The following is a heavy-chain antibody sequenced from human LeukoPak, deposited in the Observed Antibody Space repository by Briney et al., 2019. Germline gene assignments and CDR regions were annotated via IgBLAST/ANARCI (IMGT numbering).Heavy chain of an antibody. J-gene: IGHJ4*02. V-gene: IGHV1-69*05. Sequence: HRASVKVSCKPSRGTFSSYAISSVRQTPRQGLEWMGRIIPIFGTANSTQTFQGRVTMTKDESTSTAYMELSRLRSEDAAVYYCERDSDYDSWSGTFDYWGQGTLVTVSS. CDR1: RGTFSSYA. CDR2: IIPIFGTA. D-gene: IGHD3-3*01. CDR3: ERDSDYDSWSGTFDY.